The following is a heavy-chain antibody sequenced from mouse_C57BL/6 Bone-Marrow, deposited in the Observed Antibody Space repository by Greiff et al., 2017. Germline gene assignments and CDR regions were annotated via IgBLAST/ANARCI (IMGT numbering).Heavy chain of an antibody. Sequence: VQLQQSGAELVRPGASVKLSCKASGYPFTDYYINWVKQRPGQGLAWIARIYPGSGNTYYNEKFKGKATLAAEKSSSTSYMQLSSLTSEDSAVYFCARGDYGSSYWYFDVWGTGTTVTVSS. V-gene: IGHV1-76*01. J-gene: IGHJ1*03. CDR3: ARGDYGSSYWYFDV. CDR1: GYPFTDYY. D-gene: IGHD1-1*01. CDR2: IYPGSGNT.